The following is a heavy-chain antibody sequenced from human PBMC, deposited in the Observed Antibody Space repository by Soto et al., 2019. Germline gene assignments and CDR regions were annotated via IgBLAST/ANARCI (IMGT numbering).Heavy chain of an antibody. CDR2: IWNDGSSK. Sequence: QVQLVESGGGVVQPGRSLRLSCAASGFTFSTYGMHWVRQAPGKGLEWVAVIWNDGSSKYYADSVKGRFTISRDNSKNTLYLQMNSLRAEHTAVYYCARVLRYFDWDYAFDIWGQGTMVTVSS. D-gene: IGHD3-9*01. V-gene: IGHV3-33*01. J-gene: IGHJ3*02. CDR1: GFTFSTYG. CDR3: ARVLRYFDWDYAFDI.